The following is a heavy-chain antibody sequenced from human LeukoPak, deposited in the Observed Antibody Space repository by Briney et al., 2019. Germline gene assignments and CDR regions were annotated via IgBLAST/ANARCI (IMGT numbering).Heavy chain of an antibody. Sequence: GGFLRLSRAASGFTFSSYGMHWVRQAPGKGLEWVAFIRYDGSNKYYADSVKGRFTISRDNSKNTLYLQMNSLRAEDTAVYYCAREDGSSWDAYYYYYYMDVWGKGTTVTVSS. D-gene: IGHD6-13*01. CDR1: GFTFSSYG. V-gene: IGHV3-30*02. J-gene: IGHJ6*03. CDR3: AREDGSSWDAYYYYYYMDV. CDR2: IRYDGSNK.